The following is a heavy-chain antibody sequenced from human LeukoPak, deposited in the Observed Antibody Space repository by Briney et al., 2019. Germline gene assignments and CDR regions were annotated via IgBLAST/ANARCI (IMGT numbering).Heavy chain of an antibody. J-gene: IGHJ4*02. CDR2: ISAYNGNT. V-gene: IGHV1-18*01. CDR1: GYTFTSYG. Sequence: ASVKVSCKASGYTFTSYGISWVRQAPGQGLEWMGWISAYNGNTNYVQKLQGRVTMTTDTSTSTAYMELRSLRSDDTAVYYCARDGMTTVVNAGYYFDYWGQGTLVTVSS. CDR3: ARDGMTTVVNAGYYFDY. D-gene: IGHD4-23*01.